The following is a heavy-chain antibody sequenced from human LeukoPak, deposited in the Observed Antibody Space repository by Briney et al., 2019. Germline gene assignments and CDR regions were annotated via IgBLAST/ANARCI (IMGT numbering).Heavy chain of an antibody. CDR2: IYHSGST. V-gene: IGHV4-38-2*02. Sequence: SETLSLTCTVSGYSISSGYYWGWIRPPPGKGLEWIASIYHSGSTYYNPSLKSQVTISVDTSRNQFSLKLSSVTAADTAVYYCARGLWFGDENPPYFDYWGQGILVTVSS. CDR1: GYSISSGYY. J-gene: IGHJ4*02. D-gene: IGHD3-10*01. CDR3: ARGLWFGDENPPYFDY.